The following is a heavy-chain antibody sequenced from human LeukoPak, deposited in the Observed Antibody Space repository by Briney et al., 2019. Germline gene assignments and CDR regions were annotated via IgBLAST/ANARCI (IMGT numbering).Heavy chain of an antibody. J-gene: IGHJ5*01. D-gene: IGHD6-19*01. V-gene: IGHV1-8*01. CDR1: GYTFTSYD. CDR2: MNPNSGNT. Sequence: ASVKVSCKASGYTFTSYDINWVRQATGQGLEWMGWMNPNSGNTGYAQKFQGRVTITADKSTSTAYMELSSLKSEDTAVYFCARDPSGYNSGWYWFDSWGQGTLVTVSS. CDR3: ARDPSGYNSGWYWFDS.